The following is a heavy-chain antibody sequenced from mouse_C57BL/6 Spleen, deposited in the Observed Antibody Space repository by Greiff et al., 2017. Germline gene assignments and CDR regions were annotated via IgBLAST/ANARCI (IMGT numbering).Heavy chain of an antibody. CDR3: ARITTVVATKGAMDY. D-gene: IGHD1-1*01. J-gene: IGHJ4*01. CDR1: GYTFTSYW. V-gene: IGHV1-64*01. CDR2: IHPNSGST. Sequence: QVQLQQPGAELVKPGASVKLSCKASGYTFTSYWMPWVKQRPGQGLEWIGMIHPNSGSTNYNEKFKSKATLTVDKSSSTAYMQLSSLTSEDSAVYDCARITTVVATKGAMDYWGQGTSVTVSS.